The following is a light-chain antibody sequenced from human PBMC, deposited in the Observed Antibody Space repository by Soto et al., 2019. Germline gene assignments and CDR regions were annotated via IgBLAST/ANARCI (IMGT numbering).Light chain of an antibody. V-gene: IGKV1-9*01. Sequence: DIQLTQSPSFLSASVGDTVTITFRASQALSNYLAWYQQKPGKAPDLLIYSASTLQSGVPSRFSCSGSEIEFSLTIRALQPEDFGTYYCQQLSRYPLTFGGGTKVDI. J-gene: IGKJ4*01. CDR2: SAS. CDR3: QQLSRYPLT. CDR1: QALSNY.